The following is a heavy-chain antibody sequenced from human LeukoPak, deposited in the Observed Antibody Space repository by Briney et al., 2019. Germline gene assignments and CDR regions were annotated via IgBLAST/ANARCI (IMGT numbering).Heavy chain of an antibody. V-gene: IGHV3-7*01. CDR1: GFTFSSYW. D-gene: IGHD3-10*01. J-gene: IGHJ4*02. Sequence: GGSLRLSCTTSGFTFSSYWMTWVRQAPGKGLEWVAHIKQDGSEKYYVDSVKGRFTISRDNAKNSLYLQMNSLRDEDTAVYYCARDGITVVRGVTVFDSWGQGKLVTVSS. CDR3: ARDGITVVRGVTVFDS. CDR2: IKQDGSEK.